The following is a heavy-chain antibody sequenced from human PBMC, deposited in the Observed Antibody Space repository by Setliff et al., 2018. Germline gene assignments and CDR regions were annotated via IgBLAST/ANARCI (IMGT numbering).Heavy chain of an antibody. CDR3: AREGVDTRSSTDYRYYMDV. CDR2: TIPMFGTT. CDR1: GGTFSSYG. V-gene: IGHV1-69*05. Sequence: SVKVPCKASGGTFSSYGITWVRQAPGQGLEWMGGTIPMFGTTNYAQKFQGRVTIITDASTSTSYMALSSLTSADTAVYYCAREGVDTRSSTDYRYYMDVWGKGTTVTVSS. D-gene: IGHD5-18*01. J-gene: IGHJ6*03.